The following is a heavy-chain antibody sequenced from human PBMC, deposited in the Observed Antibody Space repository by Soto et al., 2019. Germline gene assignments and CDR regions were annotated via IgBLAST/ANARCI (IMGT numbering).Heavy chain of an antibody. D-gene: IGHD3-10*01. CDR3: ARDRSGWTIFGY. V-gene: IGHV1-2*02. J-gene: IGHJ4*02. CDR1: GYTFTGYY. CDR2: INPNSGGT. Sequence: ASVKVSCKASGYTFTGYYMHWVRQAPGQGLEWMGWINPNSGGTNYAQKFQGRVTMTRDTSISTAYMELSRLRSDDTAVYYCARDRSGWTIFGYWVQGTLVTVSS.